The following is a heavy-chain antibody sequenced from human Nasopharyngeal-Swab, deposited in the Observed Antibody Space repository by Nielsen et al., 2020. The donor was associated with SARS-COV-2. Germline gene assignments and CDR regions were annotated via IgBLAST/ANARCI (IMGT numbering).Heavy chain of an antibody. Sequence: GESLKISCAASGFTFSSNYMSWVRQAPGKGLEWVSVIYSGGSTYYADSVKGRFTISRHNSKNTLYLQMNSLRAEDTAVYYCARQGPHYYYYGMDVWGQGTTVTVSS. CDR1: GFTFSSNY. J-gene: IGHJ6*02. CDR2: IYSGGST. V-gene: IGHV3-53*04. CDR3: ARQGPHYYYYGMDV.